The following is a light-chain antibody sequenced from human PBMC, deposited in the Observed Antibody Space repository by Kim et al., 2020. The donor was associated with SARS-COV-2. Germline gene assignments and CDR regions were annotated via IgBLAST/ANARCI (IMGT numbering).Light chain of an antibody. CDR1: QDINNY. CDR3: QKYNDAPQP. J-gene: IGKJ3*01. Sequence: ASVGDRVSITCRPSQDINNYLAWYQQKPGKVPKLLFYAASTLQSGVPSRFSGSASGTDFTLTISSLQPEDVATYYCQKYNDAPQPFGPGTKVDIK. CDR2: AAS. V-gene: IGKV1-27*01.